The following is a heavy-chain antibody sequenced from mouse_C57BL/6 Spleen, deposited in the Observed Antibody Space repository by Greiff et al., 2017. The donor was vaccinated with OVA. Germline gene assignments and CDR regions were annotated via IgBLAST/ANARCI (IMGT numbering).Heavy chain of an antibody. V-gene: IGHV1-54*01. Sequence: QVQLQQSGAELVRPGTSVKVSCKASGYAFTNYLIEWVKQRPGQGLEWIGVINPGSGGTNYNEKFKGKATLTADKSSSTAYMQLSSLTSEDSAVYFCAREAVVATHWYFDVWGTGTTVTVSS. CDR2: INPGSGGT. D-gene: IGHD1-1*01. CDR1: GYAFTNYL. J-gene: IGHJ1*03. CDR3: AREAVVATHWYFDV.